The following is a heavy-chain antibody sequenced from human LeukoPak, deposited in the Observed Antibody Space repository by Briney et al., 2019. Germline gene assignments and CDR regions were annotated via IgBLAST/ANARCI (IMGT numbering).Heavy chain of an antibody. D-gene: IGHD6-13*01. V-gene: IGHV1-8*02. CDR1: GGTFSSYA. J-gene: IGHJ4*02. Sequence: ASVKVSCKASGGTFSSYAISWVRQATGQGLEWMGWMNPNSGNTGYAQKFQGRVTMTRNTSISTAYMELSSLRSEDTAVYYCARVDSKDTDYWGRGTLVTVSS. CDR2: MNPNSGNT. CDR3: ARVDSKDTDY.